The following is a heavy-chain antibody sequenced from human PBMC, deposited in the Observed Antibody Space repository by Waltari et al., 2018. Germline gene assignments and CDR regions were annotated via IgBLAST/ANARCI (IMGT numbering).Heavy chain of an antibody. CDR2: IKQEGSWK. V-gene: IGHV3-7*01. Sequence: EVQLVESGGGLVQPGGSLRLSCAASGFTFSSYWMSWVRQAPGKGLVGVANIKQEGSWKYYVDSVKGRFTISRDNAKNSLYLQMNSLRAEDTAVYYCARERQWLDAFDIWGQGTMVTVSS. D-gene: IGHD3-22*01. CDR1: GFTFSSYW. CDR3: ARERQWLDAFDI. J-gene: IGHJ3*02.